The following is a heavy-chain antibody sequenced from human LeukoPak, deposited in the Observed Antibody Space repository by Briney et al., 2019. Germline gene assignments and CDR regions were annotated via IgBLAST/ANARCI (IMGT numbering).Heavy chain of an antibody. CDR2: INPSGGST. CDR1: GYTFTSYY. D-gene: IGHD6-13*01. J-gene: IGHJ4*02. V-gene: IGHV1-46*01. Sequence: ASVKVSCKASGYTFTSYYMHWVRQAPGQGLEWMGIINPSGGSTSYAQKFQGRVTMTRDTSISTAYMELSRLRSDDTAVYYCARDLSSSWLGHDYWGQGTLVTVSS. CDR3: ARDLSSSWLGHDY.